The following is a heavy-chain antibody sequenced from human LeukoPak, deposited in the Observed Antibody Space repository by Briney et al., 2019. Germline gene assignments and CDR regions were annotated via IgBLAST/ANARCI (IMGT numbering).Heavy chain of an antibody. CDR1: GGSMKNSF. Sequence: SETLSLTCSVSGGSMKNSFWSWIRQPPGKGLEWIGYISDTGITNSNPSLKSRVTFSIDTSKDQFYLKLSSVTAADTALYFCARNRFQLSGAYWFDPWGRGTLVTVSS. V-gene: IGHV4-59*01. J-gene: IGHJ5*02. CDR3: ARNRFQLSGAYWFDP. D-gene: IGHD2/OR15-2a*01. CDR2: ISDTGIT.